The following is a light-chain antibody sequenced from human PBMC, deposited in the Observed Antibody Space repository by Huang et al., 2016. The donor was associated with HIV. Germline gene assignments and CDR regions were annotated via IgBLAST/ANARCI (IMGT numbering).Light chain of an antibody. CDR2: AAS. CDR3: QQLNSYPPT. V-gene: IGKV1-9*01. CDR1: QGISSY. J-gene: IGKJ3*01. Sequence: IQLTQSPSSLSASVGDRVTITCRASQGISSYLAWYQQKPGKAPKLLIYAASTLQSGVPSRFSGSGSGTDCTLTISSLQPEDFATYYCQQLNSYPPTFGPGTKVDIK.